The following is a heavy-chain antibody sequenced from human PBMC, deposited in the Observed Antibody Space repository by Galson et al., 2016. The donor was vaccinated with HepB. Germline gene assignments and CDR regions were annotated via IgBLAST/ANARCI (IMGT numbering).Heavy chain of an antibody. CDR2: IYDSGST. V-gene: IGHV4-30-2*01. J-gene: IGHJ3*02. CDR3: ARGGRDDSFDT. CDR1: GGSISSGGYS. Sequence: TLSLTCTVSGGSISSGGYSWRWIRQPPGKGLEWIGYIYDSGSTYYNLSLKSRLTISVDRSKNQFSLKLSSVTAADPAVSYCARGGRDDSFDTWGQGTMATVSS.